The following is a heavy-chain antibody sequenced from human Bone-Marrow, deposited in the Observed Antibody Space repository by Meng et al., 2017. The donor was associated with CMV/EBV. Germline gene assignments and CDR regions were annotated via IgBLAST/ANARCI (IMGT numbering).Heavy chain of an antibody. Sequence: GESLKISCSASGFTFSDYYMSWIRQAPGKGLEWVSYIINTGRTIYYADSVKGRFTISRDNAKNSLYLQMNSLRAEDTAVYYCARGRRRGYSYGHYYYGMDVWGQGTTVTVSS. J-gene: IGHJ6*02. D-gene: IGHD5-18*01. CDR3: ARGRRRGYSYGHYYYGMDV. CDR1: GFTFSDYY. CDR2: IINTGRTI. V-gene: IGHV3-11*01.